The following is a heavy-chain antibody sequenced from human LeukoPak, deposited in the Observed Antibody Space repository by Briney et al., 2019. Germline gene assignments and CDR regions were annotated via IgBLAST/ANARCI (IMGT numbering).Heavy chain of an antibody. Sequence: PGGSLRLSCEASGFTFSSYGMHWVRQAPGKGLEWVAFVRYDGTNKYYADSVKGRFTISRDNSKNTLYLQMNSLRAEDTAVYYCAKDVQYYDSSGYYFAFDIWGQGTMVTVSS. CDR3: AKDVQYYDSSGYYFAFDI. CDR2: VRYDGTNK. J-gene: IGHJ3*02. CDR1: GFTFSSYG. D-gene: IGHD3-22*01. V-gene: IGHV3-30*02.